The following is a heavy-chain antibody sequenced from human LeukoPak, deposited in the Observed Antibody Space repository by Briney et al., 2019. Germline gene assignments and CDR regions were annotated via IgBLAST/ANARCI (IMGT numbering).Heavy chain of an antibody. D-gene: IGHD2-2*01. Sequence: ASVKVSCKASGYTFTGYYMHWVRQAPGQGLEWMGWINPNSGGTNYAQKFQGRVTMTRDTSISTAYMELSRLRSDDTAVYYCATVVPAAMGWFDPWGPGTLVTVSS. CDR3: ATVVPAAMGWFDP. CDR1: GYTFTGYY. V-gene: IGHV1-2*02. J-gene: IGHJ5*02. CDR2: INPNSGGT.